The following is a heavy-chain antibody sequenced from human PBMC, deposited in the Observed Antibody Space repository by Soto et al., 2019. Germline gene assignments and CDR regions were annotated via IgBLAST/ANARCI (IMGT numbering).Heavy chain of an antibody. CDR2: ISGSGGST. V-gene: IGHV3-23*01. CDR3: AKETCCSKWGLDY. CDR1: GFTFSSYA. J-gene: IGHJ4*02. Sequence: EVQLLESGGGLVQPGGSLRLSCAASGFTFSSYAMSWVRQAPGKGLEWVSAISGSGGSTYYADSEKGGFTIARDNSKNTLYLQMNSLTAEDTAVSYCAKETCCSKWGLDYWWQGTLVTVSS. D-gene: IGHD1-26*01.